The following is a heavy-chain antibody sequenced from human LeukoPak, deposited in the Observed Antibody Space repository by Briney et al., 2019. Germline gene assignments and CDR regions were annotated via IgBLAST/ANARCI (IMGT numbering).Heavy chain of an antibody. J-gene: IGHJ4*02. CDR3: ARDDCSSTSCYIGY. D-gene: IGHD2-2*02. Sequence: GASVKVSCKASGGTFSSYAISWVRQAPGQGLEWMGRIIPILGIANYAQKFQGRVTITADKSTSTAYMELSSLRSEDTAVYYCARDDCSSTSCYIGYWGQGTLVTVSS. CDR2: IIPILGIA. V-gene: IGHV1-69*04. CDR1: GGTFSSYA.